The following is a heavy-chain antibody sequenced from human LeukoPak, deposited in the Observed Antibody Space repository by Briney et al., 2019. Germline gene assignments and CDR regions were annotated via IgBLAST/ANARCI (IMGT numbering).Heavy chain of an antibody. CDR2: ISGSGGST. D-gene: IGHD3-3*01. Sequence: PGRSLRLSCAASGFIFSGHVMHWVRQAPGKGLEWVSAISGSGGSTYYADSVKGRFTISRDNSKNTLYLQMNSLRAEDTAVYYCAKDGTSYDFWSGYSHYWGQGTLVTVSS. V-gene: IGHV3-23*01. J-gene: IGHJ4*02. CDR3: AKDGTSYDFWSGYSHY. CDR1: GFIFSGHV.